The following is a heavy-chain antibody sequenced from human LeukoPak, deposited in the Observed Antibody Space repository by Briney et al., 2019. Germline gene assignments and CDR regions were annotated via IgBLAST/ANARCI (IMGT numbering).Heavy chain of an antibody. CDR3: ARGRTGDLILAIAY. J-gene: IGHJ4*02. CDR2: IYTDETT. V-gene: IGHV3-53*01. Sequence: PGGPLRLSCAASGFTVSDNYMNWVRQAPGKGLEWVSIIYTDETTFYADYVKGRFTGSKDNSRITLYLQMSSLRAEGTAMYYCARGRTGDLILAIAYWGQGALVTVSS. CDR1: GFTVSDNY. D-gene: IGHD7-27*01.